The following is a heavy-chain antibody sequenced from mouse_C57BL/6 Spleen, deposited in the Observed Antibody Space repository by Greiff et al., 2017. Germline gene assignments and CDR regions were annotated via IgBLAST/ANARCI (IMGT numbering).Heavy chain of an antibody. D-gene: IGHD1-1*01. V-gene: IGHV1-26*01. CDR2: INPNNGGT. Sequence: VQLKQSGPELVKPGASVKISCKASGYTFTDYYMNWVKQSHGKSLEWIGDINPNNGGTSYNQKFKGKATLTVDKSSSTAYMELRSLTSEDSAVYYCARENYYEFAYWGQGTLVTVSA. J-gene: IGHJ3*01. CDR1: GYTFTDYY. CDR3: ARENYYEFAY.